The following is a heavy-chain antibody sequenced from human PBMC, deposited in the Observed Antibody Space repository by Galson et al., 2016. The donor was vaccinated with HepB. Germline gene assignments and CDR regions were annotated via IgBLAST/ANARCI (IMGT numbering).Heavy chain of an antibody. CDR2: ISHDESRK. CDR1: GFIYG. J-gene: IGHJ4*02. D-gene: IGHD3-3*01. V-gene: IGHV3-30*04. Sequence: SLRLSCAVSGFIYGIHWVRQAPGKGLEWVAAISHDESRKDYADSVKGRFIISRDTSKNTLYLQMNSLRSEDTAVYYCASDMNNFDFLGGPFDYWGQGTLVTVSS. CDR3: ASDMNNFDFLGGPFDY.